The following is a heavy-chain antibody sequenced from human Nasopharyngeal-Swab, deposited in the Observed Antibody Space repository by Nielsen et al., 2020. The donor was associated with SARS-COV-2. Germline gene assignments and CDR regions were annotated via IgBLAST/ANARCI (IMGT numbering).Heavy chain of an antibody. CDR2: IGSFGSTI. Sequence: GESLKISCAASGFSLSSYEMNWVRQAPGKGPEWVSYIGSFGSTIYSASVKGRITVSRDNAKNSLYLQMNSLRAEDTAVYYCARGDSSGLPQAVYGMDVWGQGTTVSVSS. CDR1: GFSLSSYE. J-gene: IGHJ6*02. CDR3: ARGDSSGLPQAVYGMDV. D-gene: IGHD3-22*01. V-gene: IGHV3-48*03.